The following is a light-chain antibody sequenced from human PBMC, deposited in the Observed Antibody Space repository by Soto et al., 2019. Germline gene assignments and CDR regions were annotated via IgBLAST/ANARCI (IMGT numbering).Light chain of an antibody. CDR1: QGIRND. CDR2: AAS. V-gene: IGKV1-6*01. J-gene: IGKJ2*01. CDR3: LQDNNYQYT. Sequence: AVQMTQSPSSLSASGGDRITITCRASQGIRNDLAWYQQKPGKAPNLIIYAASRLHIGVPSSFSGSGSGTDFTFTITGLQTEDFATSYCLQDNNYQYTFGQGPQLEIK.